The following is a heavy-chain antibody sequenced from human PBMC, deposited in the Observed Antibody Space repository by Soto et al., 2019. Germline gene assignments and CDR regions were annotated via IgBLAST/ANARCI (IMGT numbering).Heavy chain of an antibody. V-gene: IGHV3-53*01. CDR2: IYSRGNT. J-gene: IGHJ3*02. D-gene: IGHD4-17*01. CDR1: GFTVSSNY. CDR3: ATRLDPIREDALDI. Sequence: SCAAYGFTVSSNYMSWVRQAPGKGLEWVSVIYSRGNTYYADSVKGRFTISRDNSKNTLYLQMNSLRAEDTAVYYCATRLDPIREDALDIWGQGTMVTVSS.